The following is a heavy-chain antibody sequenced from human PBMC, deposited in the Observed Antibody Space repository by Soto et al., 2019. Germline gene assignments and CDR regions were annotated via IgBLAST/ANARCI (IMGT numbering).Heavy chain of an antibody. CDR2: IKQDGSEI. V-gene: IGHV3-7*01. CDR3: ARDSSGWYFGRFFADV. J-gene: IGHJ6*04. D-gene: IGHD6-19*01. CDR1: GFTFSSYW. Sequence: EVQLVESGGGLVQPGGSLRLSCAASGFTFSSYWMSWVRQAPGKGLEWVANIKQDGSEIYYVDSVKGRFTISRDNAKNSLYLQMNSLRAEDTAVFHCARDSSGWYFGRFFADVWGKGTTVTVSS.